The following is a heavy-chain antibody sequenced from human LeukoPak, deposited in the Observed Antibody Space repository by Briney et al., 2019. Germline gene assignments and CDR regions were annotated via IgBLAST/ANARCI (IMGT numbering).Heavy chain of an antibody. CDR2: IKQDGSEK. Sequence: GGSLRLSCAASGFTFSSYWMSWVRQAPGKGLEWVANIKQDGSEKYYVASVKGRFTISRDNAKNSLYLQMNSLRAEDTAVYYCARGGGDIVVVPPRFDPWGQGTLVTVSS. V-gene: IGHV3-7*01. CDR3: ARGGGDIVVVPPRFDP. J-gene: IGHJ5*02. D-gene: IGHD2-2*01. CDR1: GFTFSSYW.